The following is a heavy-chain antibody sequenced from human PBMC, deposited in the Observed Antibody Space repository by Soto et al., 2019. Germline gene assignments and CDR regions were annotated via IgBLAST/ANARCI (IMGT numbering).Heavy chain of an antibody. J-gene: IGHJ4*02. Sequence: PSETLSLTCSVSGGSISSSSYYWNWIRQSPGKGLEWIGSVYYSGTTYYNPSLKRRVTISVDTYNQFSLKLSSVTAADTAVYYCARLTRSDIVVVTATVTEYFDYWGRGTLVTVSS. V-gene: IGHV4-39*01. CDR1: GGSISSSSYY. CDR2: VYYSGTT. CDR3: ARLTRSDIVVVTATVTEYFDY. D-gene: IGHD2-21*02.